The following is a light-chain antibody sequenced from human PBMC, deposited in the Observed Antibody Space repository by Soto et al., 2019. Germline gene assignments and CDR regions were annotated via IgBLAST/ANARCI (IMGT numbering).Light chain of an antibody. CDR3: QQYGSSPPYT. CDR1: HSVSSTY. Sequence: EIVLTQSPGTLSLSPGERATLSCRASHSVSSTYLAWYQQKPGQAPRLLIYGASSRAAGIPDRFSGSGSGTDFTLTISRLEPEDFAVYYCQQYGSSPPYTFGQGTKVDI. J-gene: IGKJ2*01. CDR2: GAS. V-gene: IGKV3-20*01.